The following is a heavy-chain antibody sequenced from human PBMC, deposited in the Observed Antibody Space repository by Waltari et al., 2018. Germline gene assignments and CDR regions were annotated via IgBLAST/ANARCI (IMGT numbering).Heavy chain of an antibody. J-gene: IGHJ4*02. CDR1: GFTFSHSW. Sequence: EVQLVESGGGLLQPGGSLRLSCAASGFTFSHSWMHWVRQPPGKGLVWVSRINPDGSSTSYADSVKGRFTISRDNAKNTLYMQMNSLRAEDTAVYYCTTDLTGYSDYWGQGTLVTVSS. CDR3: TTDLTGYSDY. D-gene: IGHD3-9*01. CDR2: INPDGSST. V-gene: IGHV3-74*01.